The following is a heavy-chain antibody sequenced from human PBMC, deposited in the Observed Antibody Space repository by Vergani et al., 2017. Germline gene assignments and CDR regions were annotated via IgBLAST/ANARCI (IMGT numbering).Heavy chain of an antibody. V-gene: IGHV1-69*01. CDR1: GGTFSSYA. CDR2: ITPIFGTA. Sequence: QVQLVQSGAEVKKPGSSVKVSCKASGGTFSSYAISWVRQAPGQGLEWMGGITPIFGTANYAQKFQGRVTITADESTSTAYMELSSLRSEDSAVYYCASRRGYSGYDYGGALGYWGQGTLVTVSS. J-gene: IGHJ4*02. CDR3: ASRRGYSGYDYGGALGY. D-gene: IGHD5-12*01.